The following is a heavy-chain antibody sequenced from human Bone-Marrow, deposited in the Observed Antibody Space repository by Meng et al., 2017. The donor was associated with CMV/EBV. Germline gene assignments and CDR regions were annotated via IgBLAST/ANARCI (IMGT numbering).Heavy chain of an antibody. D-gene: IGHD3-3*01. CDR2: IYYSGST. CDR3: AREPTRSGPIDY. V-gene: IGHV4-59*01. Sequence: QVLLQEAVPGLVKPSETLSLTCTVSGGSISSYYWSLIRQPPGKGLEWIGYIYYSGSTNYSPSLKSRVTISVDTSKNQFSLKPSSVTAADTAVYYCAREPTRSGPIDYWGQGTLVTVSS. CDR1: GGSISSYY. J-gene: IGHJ4*02.